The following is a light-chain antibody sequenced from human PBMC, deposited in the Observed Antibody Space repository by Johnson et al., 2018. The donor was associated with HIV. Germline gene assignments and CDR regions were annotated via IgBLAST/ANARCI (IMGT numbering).Light chain of an antibody. CDR3: GTLDTSLSATAV. Sequence: QSVLTQPPSVSAAPGQKVTISCSGSSSNIGSNFVSWYQQLPGKAPKLLIYDNNKRPLGIPDRFSGSKSGTSATLGITGLQTGDEADYYCGTLDTSLSATAVFGTGTKVTVL. J-gene: IGLJ1*01. CDR1: SSNIGSNF. CDR2: DNN. V-gene: IGLV1-51*01.